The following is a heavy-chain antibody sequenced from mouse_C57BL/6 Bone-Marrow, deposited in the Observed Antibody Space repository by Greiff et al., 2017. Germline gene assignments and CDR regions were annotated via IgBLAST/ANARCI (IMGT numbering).Heavy chain of an antibody. CDR2: IDPEDGVT. V-gene: IGHV14-2*01. CDR3: ALYDGYYEGYAMDY. CDR1: GFNIQDYY. Sequence: VQLQQSGAELVKPGASVKLSCTASGFNIQDYYMPWVKQRTEQGLEWIGRIDPEDGVTKYAPYFQGKATITADTTSNTAYLQLSSLTSEDTAVYYCALYDGYYEGYAMDYWGQGTSVTVSS. D-gene: IGHD2-3*01. J-gene: IGHJ4*01.